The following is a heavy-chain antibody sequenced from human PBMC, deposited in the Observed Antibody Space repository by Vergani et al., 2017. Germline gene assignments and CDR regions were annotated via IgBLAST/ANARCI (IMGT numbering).Heavy chain of an antibody. CDR2: IYYIGST. J-gene: IGHJ6*02. V-gene: IGHV4-59*01. Sequence: QVQMQESGPGLVKPSETLFLTCTVPGGSISSYYWSWIRQPPGKVLEWIGYIYYIGSTNYNPSLKSRVTISVDTSKNQFSLKLSSVTAADTAVYYCARDGLADYYYYGMDVWVQGTTVTVSS. D-gene: IGHD5-12*01. CDR3: ARDGLADYYYYGMDV. CDR1: GGSISSYY.